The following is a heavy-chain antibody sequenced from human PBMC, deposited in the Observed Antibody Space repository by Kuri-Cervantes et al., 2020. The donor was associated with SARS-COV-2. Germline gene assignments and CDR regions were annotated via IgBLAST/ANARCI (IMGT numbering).Heavy chain of an antibody. CDR2: ISSSSSYI. D-gene: IGHD4-11*01. CDR1: GFTFSSYS. Sequence: GGSXRXXCAASGFTFSSYSMNWVRQAPGKGLEWVSSISSSSSYIYYAYSVEGRSTISRDNAKNSLYLQMNSLRAEDTAVYYCARSFTVTDPFDPWGQGTLVTVSS. V-gene: IGHV3-21*01. J-gene: IGHJ5*02. CDR3: ARSFTVTDPFDP.